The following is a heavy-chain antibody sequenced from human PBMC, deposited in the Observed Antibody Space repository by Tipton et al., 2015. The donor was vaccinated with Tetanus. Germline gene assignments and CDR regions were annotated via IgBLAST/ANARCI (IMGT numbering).Heavy chain of an antibody. V-gene: IGHV4-39*07. Sequence: GLVKPSETLSLTCAVSGGSMNTRTFYWGWIRQSPGKGLEWIGSIFYSGSTYYNPSLRSRVTMSIDTSKNRFSLKLDSVTAADTAIYYCARALKQGANWFDPWGQGTLVTVSS. CDR3: ARALKQGANWFDP. CDR1: GGSMNTRTFY. CDR2: IFYSGST. J-gene: IGHJ5*02. D-gene: IGHD3-16*01.